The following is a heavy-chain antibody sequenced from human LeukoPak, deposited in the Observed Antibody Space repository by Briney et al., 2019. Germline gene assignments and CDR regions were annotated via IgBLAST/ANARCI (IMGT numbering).Heavy chain of an antibody. V-gene: IGHV3-21*01. CDR3: ARDRPYSSSWYEFDY. CDR2: ISSSSSYI. D-gene: IGHD6-13*01. Sequence: GGSLRLSCAASGFTFSSYSMNWVRQAPGKGLEWVSSISSSSSYIYYADSVKGRFTISRDNAKNSLYLQTNSLRAEDTAVYYCARDRPYSSSWYEFDYWGQGTLVTVSS. CDR1: GFTFSSYS. J-gene: IGHJ4*02.